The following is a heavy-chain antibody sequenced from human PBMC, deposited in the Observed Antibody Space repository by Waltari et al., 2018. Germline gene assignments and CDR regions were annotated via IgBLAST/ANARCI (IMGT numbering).Heavy chain of an antibody. CDR2: ISSSSSYI. Sequence: EVQLVESGGGLVKPGGSLRLSCAASGFTSSSYSMNWVRQAPGKGLEWVSSISSSSSYIYYADTVKGRFTISRDNAKNSLYLQMNSLRAEDTAVYYCARGGAAVAGIHYWGQGTLVTVSS. V-gene: IGHV3-21*01. CDR3: ARGGAAVAGIHY. D-gene: IGHD6-19*01. CDR1: GFTSSSYS. J-gene: IGHJ4*02.